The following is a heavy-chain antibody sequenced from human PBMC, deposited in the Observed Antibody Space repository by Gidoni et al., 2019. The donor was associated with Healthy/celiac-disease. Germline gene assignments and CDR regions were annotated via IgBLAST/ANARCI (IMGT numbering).Heavy chain of an antibody. D-gene: IGHD6-13*01. CDR2: ISSSSSYI. J-gene: IGHJ6*03. V-gene: IGHV3-21*01. Sequence: EVQLVESGGGLVKPGGSLRFSCAASGFTFSSYSMNWVRQAPGKGLEWVSSISSSSSYIYYADSVKGRFTISRDNAKNSLYLQMNSLRAEDTAVYYCARVGRIAAPPQHYYYMDVWGKGTTVTVSS. CDR3: ARVGRIAAPPQHYYYMDV. CDR1: GFTFSSYS.